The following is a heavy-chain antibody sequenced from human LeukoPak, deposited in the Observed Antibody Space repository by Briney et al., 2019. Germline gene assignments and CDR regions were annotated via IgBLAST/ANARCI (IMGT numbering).Heavy chain of an antibody. D-gene: IGHD3-22*01. Sequence: PSETLSLTCTVSGVSISSYFWNWIRQPPGKGLEWIGYIYYTGSTNYNPSLKSRVTISVDTSKNQFSLKLSSVTAADTAVYYCARDHSSGYYIYDYWGQGTLVTVSS. V-gene: IGHV4-59*01. J-gene: IGHJ4*02. CDR1: GVSISSYF. CDR3: ARDHSSGYYIYDY. CDR2: IYYTGST.